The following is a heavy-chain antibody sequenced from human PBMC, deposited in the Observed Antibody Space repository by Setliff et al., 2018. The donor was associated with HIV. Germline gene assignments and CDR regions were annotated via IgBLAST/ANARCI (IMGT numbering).Heavy chain of an antibody. CDR1: GESLSGHY. CDR2: INQSGNT. V-gene: IGHV4-34*01. Sequence: PSETLSLTCALYGESLSGHYWSWIRQSPGKGLEWIGEINQSGNTNYNPSLKSRTIMSVEKSKNQFSLKLNSVTAADTAAYYCARRTHFSSFYYYHDTDVRGEGTTVTVSS. CDR3: ARRTHFSSFYYYHDTDV. D-gene: IGHD1-1*01. J-gene: IGHJ6*02.